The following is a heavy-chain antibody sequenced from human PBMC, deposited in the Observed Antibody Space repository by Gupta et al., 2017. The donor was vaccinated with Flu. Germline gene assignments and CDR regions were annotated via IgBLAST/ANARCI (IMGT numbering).Heavy chain of an antibody. V-gene: IGHV3-53*04. CDR2: LYSGGST. CDR3: ARSGGSHDAFEI. D-gene: IGHD2-15*01. J-gene: IGHJ3*02. Sequence: EVQLVESGGGLVQPGGSLRLPCAASGFTVSSNYMNWVRQAPGKGLEWVSVLYSGGSTNYADSVKGRFTVSRDNSKNTLYLQMNSLRAEDTALYHCARSGGSHDAFEIWGQGTMVTVSS. CDR1: GFTVSSNY.